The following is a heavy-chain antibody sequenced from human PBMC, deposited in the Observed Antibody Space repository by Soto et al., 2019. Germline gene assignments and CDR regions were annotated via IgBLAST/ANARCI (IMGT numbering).Heavy chain of an antibody. CDR3: ARDKITGLFDY. J-gene: IGHJ4*02. Sequence: SETLSLTCTVPGCSVNICTYDWTWIRQPPGTGLEWIGEINHSGSTNYNPSLKSRVTISVDTSKNQFSLKLTSVTAADTAVYYCARDKITGLFDYWGQGTLVTVSS. D-gene: IGHD2-8*02. V-gene: IGHV4-39*07. CDR1: GCSVNICTYD. CDR2: INHSGST.